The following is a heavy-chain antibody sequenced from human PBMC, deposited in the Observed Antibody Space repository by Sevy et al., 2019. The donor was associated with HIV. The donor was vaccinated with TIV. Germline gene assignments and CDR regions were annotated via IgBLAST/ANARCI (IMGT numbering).Heavy chain of an antibody. CDR3: ARAVFSTSGTYYFDY. CDR2: IYSRGNTDYNT. J-gene: IGHJ4*02. Sequence: SETLSLTCIVSGASITTNYWSWIRQPAGKGLELIGRIYSRGNTDYNTNYNPSLESRVSMSIDTSKNQFSLNLSSVTVADTAVYYCARAVFSTSGTYYFDYWGQGTLVTVSS. V-gene: IGHV4-4*07. D-gene: IGHD5-12*01. CDR1: GASITTNY.